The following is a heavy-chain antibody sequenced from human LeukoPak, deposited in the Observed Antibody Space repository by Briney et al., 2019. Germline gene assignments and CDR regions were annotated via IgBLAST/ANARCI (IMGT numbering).Heavy chain of an antibody. D-gene: IGHD1-26*01. Sequence: ASVKVSCKTSGYTFSNFGINWVRQAPGQGLEWMGWISGNNDNPNYGQKFQGRFTVTTDSSTSTAYMELRNLRFDDTAVYYCARDGTSADDYWGQGTLVTVSS. J-gene: IGHJ4*02. CDR3: ARDGTSADDY. CDR1: GYTFSNFG. V-gene: IGHV1-18*01. CDR2: ISGNNDNP.